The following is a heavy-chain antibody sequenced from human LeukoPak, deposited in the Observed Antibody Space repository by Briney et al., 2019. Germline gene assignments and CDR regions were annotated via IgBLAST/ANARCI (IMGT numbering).Heavy chain of an antibody. J-gene: IGHJ4*02. CDR3: ARGRTSSWYFDY. CDR2: ITSSSTI. CDR1: GFTFSSYN. V-gene: IGHV3-48*02. Sequence: GGSLRHSCAASGFTFSSYNMNWVRQAPGKGLEWVSFITSSSTIYYADSVKGRFTIPRDNAKNSLYLQMNSLRDEDTAVYYCARGRTSSWYFDYWGQGTLVTVSS. D-gene: IGHD6-13*01.